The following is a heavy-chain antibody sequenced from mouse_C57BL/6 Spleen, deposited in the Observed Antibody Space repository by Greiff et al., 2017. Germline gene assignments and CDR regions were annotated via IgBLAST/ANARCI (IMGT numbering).Heavy chain of an antibody. V-gene: IGHV5-17*01. Sequence: EVQGVESGGGLVKPGGSLKLSCAASGFTFSDYGMHWVRQAPEKGLEWVAYISSGSSTIYYADTVKGRFTISSDNAKNTLFLQMTSLRSEDTAMYYCARNYDYDSYAMDYWGQGTSVTVSS. CDR1: GFTFSDYG. CDR2: ISSGSSTI. D-gene: IGHD2-4*01. J-gene: IGHJ4*01. CDR3: ARNYDYDSYAMDY.